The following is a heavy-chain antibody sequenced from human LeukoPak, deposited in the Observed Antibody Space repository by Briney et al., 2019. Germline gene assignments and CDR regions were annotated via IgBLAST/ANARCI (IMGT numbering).Heavy chain of an antibody. CDR3: ARDPESSSFDL. D-gene: IGHD6-13*01. CDR2: IDQGGSVR. J-gene: IGHJ4*02. CDR1: GFSFSTYW. V-gene: IGHV3-7*01. Sequence: SWGSLRLSCAASGFSFSTYWMSWVRQTPEKGLEFVANIDQGGSVRNYMDSLKGRCTISRDNAKKSLYLEINSLRADDTAVYYCARDPESSSFDLWGRGALVTVSS.